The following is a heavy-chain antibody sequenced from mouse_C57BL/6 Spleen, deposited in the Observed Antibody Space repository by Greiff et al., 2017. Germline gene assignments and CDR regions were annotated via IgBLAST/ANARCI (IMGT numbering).Heavy chain of an antibody. CDR1: GFTFSDYG. D-gene: IGHD1-1*01. Sequence: EVKLMESGGGLVKPGGSLKLSCAASGFTFSDYGMHWVRQAPEKGLEWVAYISSGSSTIYYADTVKGRFTISRDNAKNTLFLQMTSLRSEDTAMYYCARLCSPGYFDVWGTGTTVTVSS. V-gene: IGHV5-17*01. CDR3: ARLCSPGYFDV. J-gene: IGHJ1*03. CDR2: ISSGSSTI.